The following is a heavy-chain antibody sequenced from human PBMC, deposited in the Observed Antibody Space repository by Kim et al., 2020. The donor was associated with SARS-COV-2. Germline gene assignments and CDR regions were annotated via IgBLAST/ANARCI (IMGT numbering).Heavy chain of an antibody. Sequence: SVKVSCKASGGTFSSYAISWVRQAPGQGLEWMGGIIPIFGTANYAQKFQGRVTITADESTSTAYMELSSLRSEDTAVYYCACSVAAAGIYWFDPWGQGTLVTVSS. CDR3: ACSVAAAGIYWFDP. D-gene: IGHD6-13*01. CDR2: IIPIFGTA. J-gene: IGHJ5*02. V-gene: IGHV1-69*13. CDR1: GGTFSSYA.